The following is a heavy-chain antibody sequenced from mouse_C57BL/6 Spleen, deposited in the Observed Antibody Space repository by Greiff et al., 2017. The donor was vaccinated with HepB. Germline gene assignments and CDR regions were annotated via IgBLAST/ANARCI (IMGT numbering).Heavy chain of an antibody. Sequence: DVKLQESGPGLVKPSQSLSLTCSVTGYSITSGYYWNWIRQFPGNKLEWMGYISYDGSNNYNPSLKNRISITRDTSKNQFFLKLNSVTTEDTATYYCATGYYGAMDYWGQGTSVTVSS. J-gene: IGHJ4*01. CDR2: ISYDGSN. D-gene: IGHD1-1*01. CDR3: ATGYYGAMDY. CDR1: GYSITSGYY. V-gene: IGHV3-6*01.